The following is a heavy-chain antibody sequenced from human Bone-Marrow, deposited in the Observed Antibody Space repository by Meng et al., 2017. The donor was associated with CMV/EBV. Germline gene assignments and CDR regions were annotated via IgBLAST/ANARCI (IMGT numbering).Heavy chain of an antibody. D-gene: IGHD6-6*01. CDR3: AREYSSSSRYYYYGMDV. V-gene: IGHV3-33*01. Sequence: GGSLRLSCAASGFTFSSYGMHWVRQAPGKGLEWVAVIWYDGSNKYYADSVKGRFTISRDNSKNTLYLQMNSLRAEDTAVYYCAREYSSSSRYYYYGMDVWGQGTTVTVSS. J-gene: IGHJ6*02. CDR2: IWYDGSNK. CDR1: GFTFSSYG.